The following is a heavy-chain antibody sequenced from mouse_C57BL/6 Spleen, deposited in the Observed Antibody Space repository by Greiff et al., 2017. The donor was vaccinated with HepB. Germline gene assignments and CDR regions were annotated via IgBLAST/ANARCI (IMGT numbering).Heavy chain of an antibody. V-gene: IGHV5-17*01. CDR2: ISSGSSTI. Sequence: EVKLEESGGGLVKPGGSLKLSCAASGFTFSDYGMHWVRQAPEKGLEWVAYISSGSSTIYYADTVKGRFTISRDNAKNTLFLQMTSLRSEDTAMYYCARGDYTVVNYFDYWGQGTTLTVSS. CDR1: GFTFSDYG. J-gene: IGHJ2*01. CDR3: ARGDYTVVNYFDY. D-gene: IGHD1-1*01.